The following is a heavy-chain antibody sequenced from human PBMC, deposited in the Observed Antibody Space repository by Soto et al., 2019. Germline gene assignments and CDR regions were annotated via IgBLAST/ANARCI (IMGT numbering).Heavy chain of an antibody. J-gene: IGHJ5*02. CDR1: GASVSHGY. D-gene: IGHD3-22*01. Sequence: QMQLQASGPGLVKPSETLSLTCNVSGASVSHGYWSWIRQPPGKGLEWIGFMYFGGSFNYNPSLPSRATISVETSKHQLSMELPSVTASDTAVYYCARSYYDSTGFAVDPWGQGTLVTVSS. V-gene: IGHV4-59*02. CDR3: ARSYYDSTGFAVDP. CDR2: MYFGGSF.